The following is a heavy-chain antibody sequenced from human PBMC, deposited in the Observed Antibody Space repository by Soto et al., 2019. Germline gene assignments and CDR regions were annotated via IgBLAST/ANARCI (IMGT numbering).Heavy chain of an antibody. CDR3: ARLIPYSSDYGMDV. CDR2: IDPSDSYT. Sequence: GESLKISCKGSGYSFTSYWINWVRQMPGKGLEWMGRIDPSDSYTNYSPSFQGHVTMSADKSISTAYLQWSSLKASDNAMYYCARLIPYSSDYGMDVWGKGTTVTVSS. D-gene: IGHD6-25*01. J-gene: IGHJ6*04. CDR1: GYSFTSYW. V-gene: IGHV5-10-1*01.